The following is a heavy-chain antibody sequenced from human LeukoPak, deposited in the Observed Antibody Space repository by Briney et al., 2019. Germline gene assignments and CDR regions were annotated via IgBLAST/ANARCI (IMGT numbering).Heavy chain of an antibody. J-gene: IGHJ6*02. V-gene: IGHV4-59*08. CDR1: GGSISSYY. CDR3: ARAIAVAGLYYYGMDV. CDR2: IYYSGST. Sequence: SETLSLTCTVSGGSISSYYRSWIRQPPGKGLEWIGYIYYSGSTNYNPSLKSRVTISVDTSKNQFSLKLSSVTAADTAVYYCARAIAVAGLYYYGMDVWGQGTTVTVSS. D-gene: IGHD6-19*01.